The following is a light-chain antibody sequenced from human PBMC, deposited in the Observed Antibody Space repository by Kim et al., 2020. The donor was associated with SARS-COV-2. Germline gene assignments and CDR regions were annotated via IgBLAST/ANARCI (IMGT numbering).Light chain of an antibody. CDR1: SGSINSNY. CDR3: QTYNDNDWV. Sequence: NFMLTQSHSVSESPGKTITITCTRSSGSINSNYVQWFQQRPGSFPTTVIFEDRDRPSGVSDRFFGSIDTSSNSASLTISGPKTEDEADYYCQTYNDNDWVFGGGTRLTVL. J-gene: IGLJ3*02. V-gene: IGLV6-57*01. CDR2: EDR.